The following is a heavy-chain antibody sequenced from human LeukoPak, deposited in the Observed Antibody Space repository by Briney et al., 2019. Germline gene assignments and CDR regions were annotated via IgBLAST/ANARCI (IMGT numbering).Heavy chain of an antibody. CDR2: ISSSSSYI. J-gene: IGHJ4*02. CDR1: GFTFSSYS. Sequence: GGSLRLSCAASGFTFSSYSMNWVRQAPGKGLEWVSSISSSSSYIYYADSVKGRFTISRDNAKNSLYLQMNSLRAEDTAVYYCAKVPLDIVGATYFDYWGQGTLVTVSS. V-gene: IGHV3-21*01. CDR3: AKVPLDIVGATYFDY. D-gene: IGHD1-26*01.